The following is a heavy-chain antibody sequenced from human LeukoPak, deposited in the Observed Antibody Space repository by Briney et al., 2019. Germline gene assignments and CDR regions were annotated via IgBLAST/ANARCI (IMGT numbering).Heavy chain of an antibody. J-gene: IGHJ4*02. CDR1: GFTFSSYG. CDR3: AKVARSYYDILTGYDY. V-gene: IGHV3-30*18. Sequence: SGGSLRLSCAASGFTFSSYGMHWVRQAPGKGLEWVAVISYNENNRYYADSVKGRFTISRDNSKNTLYLQMNSLRAEDTAVYYCAKVARSYYDILTGYDYWGQGTLVTVSS. D-gene: IGHD3-9*01. CDR2: ISYNENNR.